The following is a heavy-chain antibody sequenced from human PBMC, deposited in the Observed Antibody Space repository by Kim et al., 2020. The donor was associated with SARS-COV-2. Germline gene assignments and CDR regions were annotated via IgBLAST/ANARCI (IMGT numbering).Heavy chain of an antibody. V-gene: IGHV3-23*01. CDR1: GFTFSRNG. CDR3: ATSFSTAMSPEDFQH. Sequence: GGSLRLSCAASGFTFSRNGMNWVRQAPGKGLEWVSGISASGTDTFYAESVKGRFTISRDNAQNTLFLQMSSLRAEDTAVYYCATSFSTAMSPEDFQHWG. D-gene: IGHD3-9*01. CDR2: ISASGTDT. J-gene: IGHJ1*01.